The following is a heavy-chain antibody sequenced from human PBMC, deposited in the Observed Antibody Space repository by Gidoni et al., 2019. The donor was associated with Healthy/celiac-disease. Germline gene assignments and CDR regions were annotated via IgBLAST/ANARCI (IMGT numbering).Heavy chain of an antibody. V-gene: IGHV3-11*01. CDR2: LSSSGSTI. CDR3: ARSPCSGSCKVGFDY. D-gene: IGHD2-15*01. Sequence: QVQLVESGGGLVKPGGSLRLSCAASGFTFSDYYMSWSRQAPGKGLQWVSYLSSSGSTIYYAVSGKGRFTISRANAKNSLYLQMNSRRAEDTAVYYCARSPCSGSCKVGFDYWGQGTLVTVSS. CDR1: GFTFSDYY. J-gene: IGHJ4*02.